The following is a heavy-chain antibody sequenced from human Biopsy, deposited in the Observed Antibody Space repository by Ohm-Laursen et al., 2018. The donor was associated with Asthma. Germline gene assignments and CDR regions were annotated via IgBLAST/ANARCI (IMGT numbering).Heavy chain of an antibody. CDR2: ITGGGGTT. CDR1: GFTFSSST. V-gene: IGHV3-23*01. Sequence: GSLRLSCTASGFTFSSSTMSWVRQAPGKGLERVSAITGGGGTTYYADSVRGRFTISRDNSKSTLFLQMDSLSAEDTAVYYCAKDFRGIAVAGDRGFDYWGQGTLVTVSS. J-gene: IGHJ4*02. D-gene: IGHD6-19*01. CDR3: AKDFRGIAVAGDRGFDY.